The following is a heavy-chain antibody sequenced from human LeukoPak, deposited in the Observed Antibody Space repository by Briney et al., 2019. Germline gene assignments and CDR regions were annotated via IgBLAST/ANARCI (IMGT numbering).Heavy chain of an antibody. CDR1: GGSISSYY. V-gene: IGHV4-59*08. CDR2: IYYSGTT. Sequence: SETLSLTCTVSGGSISSYYWSWIRQPPGKGLEWIGYIYYSGTTNYNPSLKSRVTILVDTSKNQFSLNLSSVTAAETAVYYCARRGIAAAGYDYWGQGTLVTVSS. J-gene: IGHJ4*02. CDR3: ARRGIAAAGYDY. D-gene: IGHD6-13*01.